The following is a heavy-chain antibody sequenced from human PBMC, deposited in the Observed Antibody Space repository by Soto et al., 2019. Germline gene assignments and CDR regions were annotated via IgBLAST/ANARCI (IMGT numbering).Heavy chain of an antibody. D-gene: IGHD1-7*01. CDR1: GGSFSGYY. CDR3: ASGRREKGTEELGPPYYYYGMDV. V-gene: IGHV4-34*01. CDR2: INHSGST. J-gene: IGHJ6*02. Sequence: KPSETMSLTCAVYGGSFSGYYWSWIRQPPGKGLEWIGEINHSGSTNYNPSLKSRVTISVDTSMNQFSLKLSSVPAADTAVYYCASGRREKGTEELGPPYYYYGMDVWGQGTTVTVSS.